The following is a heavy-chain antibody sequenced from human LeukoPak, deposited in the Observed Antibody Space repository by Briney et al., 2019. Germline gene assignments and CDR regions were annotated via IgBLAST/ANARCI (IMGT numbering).Heavy chain of an antibody. CDR1: GGSISSSSYY. V-gene: IGHV4-39*07. CDR2: IYYSGST. Sequence: SETLSLTCTVSGGSISSSSYYWGWIRQPPGKGLEWIGSIYYSGSTDYNPSLKSRVTISVDTSRNQFSLRLSSVTAADTAVYYCARVTGYMTEDFFDYWGQGTLVTVSS. J-gene: IGHJ4*02. CDR3: ARVTGYMTEDFFDY. D-gene: IGHD6-13*01.